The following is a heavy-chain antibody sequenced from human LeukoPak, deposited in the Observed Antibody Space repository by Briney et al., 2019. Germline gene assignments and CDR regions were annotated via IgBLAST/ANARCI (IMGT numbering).Heavy chain of an antibody. Sequence: AASVKVSCKASGYTFTRYYMHWVRQAPGQGLEWMGWINPNSGGTNYAQKFQGRVTMTRDTSISTAYMELSRLRSDDTAVYYCARGPSRSIAARLSWFDPWGQGTLVTVSS. CDR3: ARGPSRSIAARLSWFDP. J-gene: IGHJ5*02. CDR2: INPNSGGT. D-gene: IGHD6-6*01. CDR1: GYTFTRYY. V-gene: IGHV1-2*02.